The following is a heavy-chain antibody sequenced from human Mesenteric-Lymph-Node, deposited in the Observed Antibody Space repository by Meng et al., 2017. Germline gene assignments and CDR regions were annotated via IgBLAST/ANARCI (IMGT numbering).Heavy chain of an antibody. CDR1: GFSLSTSGVG. CDR2: IYWNDDK. Sequence: SGPTLVKPTQTLTLTCTFSGFSLSTSGVGVGWIRQPPGKALEWLALIYWNDDKRYSPSLKSRLTITKDTSKNQVVLTMTNMDPVDTATYYCAHRFQDPPRPRYSSSWSVNYYYYYGMDVWGQGTTVTVSS. V-gene: IGHV2-5*01. J-gene: IGHJ6*02. D-gene: IGHD6-13*01. CDR3: AHRFQDPPRPRYSSSWSVNYYYYYGMDV.